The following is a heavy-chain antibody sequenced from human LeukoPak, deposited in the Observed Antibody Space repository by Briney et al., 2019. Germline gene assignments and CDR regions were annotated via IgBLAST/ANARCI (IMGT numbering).Heavy chain of an antibody. D-gene: IGHD2-2*01. J-gene: IGHJ4*02. V-gene: IGHV3-48*04. Sequence: GGSLRLSCAASGFTFSSYSMNWVRQAPGKGLEWVSYISSSSSTIYYADSVKGRFTISRDNAKNSLYLQMNSLRAEDTAVYYCARGDTLSGLVVPAAMTTFDYWGQGTLVTVSS. CDR2: ISSSSSTI. CDR1: GFTFSSYS. CDR3: ARGDTLSGLVVPAAMTTFDY.